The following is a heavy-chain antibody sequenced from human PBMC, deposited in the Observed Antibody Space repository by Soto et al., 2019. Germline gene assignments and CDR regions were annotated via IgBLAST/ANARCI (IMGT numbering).Heavy chain of an antibody. CDR1: GYTFTNFG. CDR3: ARGGTPIDY. D-gene: IGHD3-16*01. V-gene: IGHV1-18*01. CDR2: ISAYHGNT. Sequence: QVQLVQSGAEVKKPGASVKVSCKASGYTFTNFGISWVRQAPGQGLEWMGWISAYHGNTNYAQNFQGRVSMTTDTSTSPAYRELRSLRSDDTALYYCARGGTPIDYWRQATLVTVSS. J-gene: IGHJ4*02.